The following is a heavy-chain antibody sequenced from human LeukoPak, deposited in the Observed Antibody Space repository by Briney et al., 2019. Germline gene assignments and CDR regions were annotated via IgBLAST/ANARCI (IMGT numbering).Heavy chain of an antibody. V-gene: IGHV3-21*01. J-gene: IGHJ4*02. CDR3: ASLSITMIVVAYTPLDY. CDR2: ISSSSSYI. D-gene: IGHD3-22*01. Sequence: GGSLRLSCAASGFTFSSYSMNWVRQAPGKGLEWVSSISSSSSYIYYADSVKSRFTISRDNAKNSLYLQMNSLRAEDTAVYYCASLSITMIVVAYTPLDYWGQGTLVTVSS. CDR1: GFTFSSYS.